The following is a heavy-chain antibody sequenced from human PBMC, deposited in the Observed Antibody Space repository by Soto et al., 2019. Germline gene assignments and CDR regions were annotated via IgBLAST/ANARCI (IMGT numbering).Heavy chain of an antibody. CDR2: INPDGDVT. D-gene: IGHD2-15*01. V-gene: IGHV1-46*04. CDR1: GHTFTGNY. CDR3: ARAGMPYCSGGSCYVRSFFNPVN. J-gene: IGHJ4*02. Sequence: GASVKVSCKTSGHTFTGNYIHWVRQAPGQGLEWIGIINPDGDVTTYAHKLRGRVTLTRDMSTSTSYMELSSLTSEDTAVYYCARAGMPYCSGGSCYVRSFFNPVNWGQGTLVTVSS.